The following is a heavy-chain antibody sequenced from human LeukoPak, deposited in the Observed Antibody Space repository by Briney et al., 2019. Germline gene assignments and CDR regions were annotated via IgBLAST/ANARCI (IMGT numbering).Heavy chain of an antibody. CDR1: GFTVSSSY. CDR3: ARDSKDNIAAADYYFDY. CDR2: IYSGGST. V-gene: IGHV3-53*01. D-gene: IGHD6-13*01. J-gene: IGHJ4*02. Sequence: GGSLRLSCAASGFTVSSSYMSWVRQAPGKGLEWVSVIYSGGSTYYADSVKGRFTISGDNSKNTLYLQMNSLRAEDTAVYYCARDSKDNIAAADYYFDYWGQGTLVTVSS.